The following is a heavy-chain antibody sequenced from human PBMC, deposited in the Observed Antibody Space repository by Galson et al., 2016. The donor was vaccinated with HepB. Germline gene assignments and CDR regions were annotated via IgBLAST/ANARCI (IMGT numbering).Heavy chain of an antibody. V-gene: IGHV1-18*01. CDR2: ISAYNRNT. CDR3: ARKTYCGGDCYGGMDV. CDR1: GYPFSSYG. D-gene: IGHD2-21*01. Sequence: QSGAEVKKPGASVKVSCKASGYPFSSYGITWVRQAPGQGLEWMGWISAYNRNTNYAQKLQGRVTMTTDTSTSTAYMELRSLRSDDTAVYYCARKTYCGGDCYGGMDVWGQGTTVTVSS. J-gene: IGHJ6*02.